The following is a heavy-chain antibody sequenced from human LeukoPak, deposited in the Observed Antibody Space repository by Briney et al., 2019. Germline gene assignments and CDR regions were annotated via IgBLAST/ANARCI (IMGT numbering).Heavy chain of an antibody. D-gene: IGHD3-3*01. CDR1: GGSISSYY. CDR3: ARAEYYDFWSGSIFAFDI. J-gene: IGHJ3*02. CDR2: IYYSGST. Sequence: PSETLSLTCTVSGGSISSYYWSWIRQPPGKGLEWIGYIYYSGSTNYNPSLKSRVTMSVDTSKNQFSLKLSSVTAADTAVYYCARAEYYDFWSGSIFAFDIWGQGTMVTVSS. V-gene: IGHV4-59*12.